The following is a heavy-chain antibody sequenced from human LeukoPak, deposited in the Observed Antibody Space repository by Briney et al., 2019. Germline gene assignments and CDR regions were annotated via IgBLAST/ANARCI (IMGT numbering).Heavy chain of an antibody. D-gene: IGHD3-22*01. Sequence: PSETLSLTCTVSGGSISSYYWSWIRQPPGKGLEWIGYIYYSGSTNYNPSLKSRVTISVDTSKNQFSLKLSSVTAADTAVYYCARGPYYYDSRPYKDYFDYWGQGTLVTVSS. CDR1: GGSISSYY. J-gene: IGHJ4*02. CDR3: ARGPYYYDSRPYKDYFDY. V-gene: IGHV4-59*01. CDR2: IYYSGST.